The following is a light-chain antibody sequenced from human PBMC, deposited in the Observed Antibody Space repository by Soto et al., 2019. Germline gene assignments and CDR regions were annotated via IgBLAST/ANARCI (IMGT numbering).Light chain of an antibody. CDR1: NIGSKS. J-gene: IGLJ2*01. CDR2: YDN. V-gene: IGLV3-21*04. CDR3: QVWDSSSDPVV. Sequence: SYELTQPPSVSVAPGKTARITCGGNNIGSKSVHWYQQKPGQAPVLVIYYDNDRPSGIPERFSGSNSGNTATLTISRVEARDAADYYCQVWDSSSDPVVFGGGTKLTVL.